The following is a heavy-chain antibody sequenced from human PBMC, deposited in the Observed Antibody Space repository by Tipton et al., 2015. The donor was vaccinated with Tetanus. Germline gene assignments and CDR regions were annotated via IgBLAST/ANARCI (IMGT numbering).Heavy chain of an antibody. J-gene: IGHJ4*02. V-gene: IGHV3-48*02. CDR3: ARVIRRSMIGYGVLDS. D-gene: IGHD4-17*01. Sequence: SLRLSCTTSGFPFHSYHMAWVRQAPGKGLEWISYIGDPAKVIQYADSVRGRFNVSRDDAENSLFLQMTSLRDDDTADYFCARVIRRSMIGYGVLDSWGQGTLVAVSS. CDR1: GFPFHSYH. CDR2: IGDPAKVI.